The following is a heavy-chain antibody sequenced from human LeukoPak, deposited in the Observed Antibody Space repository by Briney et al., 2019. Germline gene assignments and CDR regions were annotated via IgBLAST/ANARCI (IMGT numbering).Heavy chain of an antibody. D-gene: IGHD3-10*01. J-gene: IGHJ6*03. Sequence: PGGSLRLSCAASGFTFSSYWMHWVRQAPGKGLVWVSRINSDGSSTSYADSVKGRFTISRDNAKNTLYLQMNSLRAEDTAVYYCAKDLLWFGGIKAPSSYYMDVWGKGTTVTVSS. CDR1: GFTFSSYW. CDR2: INSDGSST. CDR3: AKDLLWFGGIKAPSSYYMDV. V-gene: IGHV3-74*01.